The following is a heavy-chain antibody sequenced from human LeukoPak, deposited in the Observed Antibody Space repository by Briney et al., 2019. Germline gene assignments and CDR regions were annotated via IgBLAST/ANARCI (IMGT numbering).Heavy chain of an antibody. Sequence: ASVKVSCKASGYTFSNHYLHWVRQAPGQGLEWMGMIYPSDGSTSYAQKFQGRVTVTRDTSTSTVHMELSGLRSEDTAVYYCARDQEAFDYWGQGTLVTVSS. J-gene: IGHJ4*02. CDR1: GYTFSNHY. CDR2: IYPSDGST. V-gene: IGHV1-46*01. CDR3: ARDQEAFDY.